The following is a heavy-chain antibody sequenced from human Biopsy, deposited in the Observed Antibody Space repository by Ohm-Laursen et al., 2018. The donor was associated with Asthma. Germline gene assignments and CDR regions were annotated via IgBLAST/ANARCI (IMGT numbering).Heavy chain of an antibody. CDR2: IHHSGTS. V-gene: IGHV4-31*03. CDR3: ARIPRRSGSYFADY. Sequence: SETLSLTCTVSGDSITSGGCCWNWIRQHPGEGLEWIGYIHHSGTSYFNPSLKSRVSFSRDTSKNQFSLRLSSVTAADTAMYYCARIPRRSGSYFADYWGQGTLVTVSS. CDR1: GDSITSGGCC. J-gene: IGHJ4*02. D-gene: IGHD3-22*01.